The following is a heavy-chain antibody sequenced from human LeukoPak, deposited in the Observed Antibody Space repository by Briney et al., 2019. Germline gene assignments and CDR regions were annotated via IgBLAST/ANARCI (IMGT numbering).Heavy chain of an antibody. CDR1: GYTLTELS. CDR3: ARALPHRRLMDTTMNQHWFDP. D-gene: IGHD5-18*01. V-gene: IGHV1-24*01. Sequence: GASVKVSCKVSGYTLTELSMHWVRQAPGKGLEWMGGFDPEDGETIYAQKFQGRVTMTRDMSTSTVYMELSSLTSEDTAVYSCARALPHRRLMDTTMNQHWFDPWGQGTLVTVSS. CDR2: FDPEDGET. J-gene: IGHJ5*02.